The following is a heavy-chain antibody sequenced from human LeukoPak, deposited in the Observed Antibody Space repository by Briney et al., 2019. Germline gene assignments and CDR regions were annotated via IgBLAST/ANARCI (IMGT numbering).Heavy chain of an antibody. V-gene: IGHV3-30*02. Sequence: GGSLRLSCAASGFTFSRNGMHWVRQAPGKGLEWVSFIHYDGSKKYYADSVKGRFTISRDNSENKLYLQMNSLRGEDAAVYYCAKDGIYYYFDYWGQGTLVTVSS. CDR3: AKDGIYYYFDY. D-gene: IGHD1-26*01. J-gene: IGHJ4*02. CDR1: GFTFSRNG. CDR2: IHYDGSKK.